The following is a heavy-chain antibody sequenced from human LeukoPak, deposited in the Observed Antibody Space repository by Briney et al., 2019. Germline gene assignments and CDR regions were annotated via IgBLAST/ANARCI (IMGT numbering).Heavy chain of an antibody. D-gene: IGHD6-13*01. CDR2: INANSGGT. Sequence: GASVTDSFKSSGYTFTGYHMHWVRQAPGQGLAWMGWINANSGGTNYAQKFQGRVTITRDTSISTAYMELNRLRYNDTAVYYWAKSGAWYLERYPVNDGGQGTLVTVSS. V-gene: IGHV1-2*02. J-gene: IGHJ4*02. CDR1: GYTFTGYH. CDR3: AKSGAWYLERYPVND.